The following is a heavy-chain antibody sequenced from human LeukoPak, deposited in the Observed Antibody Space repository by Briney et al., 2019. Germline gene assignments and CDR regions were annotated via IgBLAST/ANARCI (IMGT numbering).Heavy chain of an antibody. Sequence: PGGSLRLSCAASGFTVSSNYMSWVRQAPGKGLEWVSVIYSGGSTYYADSVKGRFTISRDNSKNTLYLQMNSLRAEDTAVYYCAREDYVCGSYRSSGSDWGQGTLVTVSS. J-gene: IGHJ4*02. D-gene: IGHD3-16*02. CDR2: IYSGGST. CDR1: GFTVSSNY. CDR3: AREDYVCGSYRSSGSD. V-gene: IGHV3-66*01.